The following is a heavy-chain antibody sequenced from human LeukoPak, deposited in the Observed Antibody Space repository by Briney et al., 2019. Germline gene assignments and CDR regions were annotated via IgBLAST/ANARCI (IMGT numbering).Heavy chain of an antibody. CDR1: GFTFSSYS. V-gene: IGHV3-21*01. Sequence: GGSLRLSCAASGFTFSSYSMNWVRQAPGKGLEWVSSISSSSSYIYYADSVKGRFTISRDNAKNSLYLQMNSLRAEDTAVYYCARDFKLTTVTTGWFDPWGQGTLVTVSS. J-gene: IGHJ5*02. CDR2: ISSSSSYI. D-gene: IGHD4-17*01. CDR3: ARDFKLTTVTTGWFDP.